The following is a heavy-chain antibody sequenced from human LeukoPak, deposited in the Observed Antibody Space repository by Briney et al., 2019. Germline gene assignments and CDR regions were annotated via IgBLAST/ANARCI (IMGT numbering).Heavy chain of an antibody. CDR1: GGTFSSYA. CDR2: MNPNSGNT. D-gene: IGHD2-15*01. J-gene: IGHJ4*02. Sequence: ASVKVSCKASGGTFSSYAISWVRQATGQGLEWMGWMNPNSGNTGYAQKFQGRVTMTRNTSISTAYMELSSLRSEDTAVYYCARGLYCSGGSCYFDYWGQGTLVTVSS. CDR3: ARGLYCSGGSCYFDY. V-gene: IGHV1-8*02.